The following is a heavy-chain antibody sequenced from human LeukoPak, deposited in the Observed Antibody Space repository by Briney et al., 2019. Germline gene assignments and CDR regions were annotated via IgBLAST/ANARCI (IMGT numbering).Heavy chain of an antibody. D-gene: IGHD5-18*01. V-gene: IGHV3-48*01. CDR3: AYSYGPYYYDY. CDR1: GFTFSSYS. Sequence: PGGSLRLSCAASGFTFSSYSMNWVRQAPGKGLEWVSYITSSSTNIYYADSVKGRFTISRDNAKNSLYLLMNSLRAEDTAVYYCAYSYGPYYYDYWGQGTLVTVSS. CDR2: ITSSSTNI. J-gene: IGHJ4*02.